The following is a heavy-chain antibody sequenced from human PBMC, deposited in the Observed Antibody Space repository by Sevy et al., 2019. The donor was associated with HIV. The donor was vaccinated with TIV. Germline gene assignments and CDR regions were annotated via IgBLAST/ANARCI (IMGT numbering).Heavy chain of an antibody. J-gene: IGHJ6*02. D-gene: IGHD3-10*01. V-gene: IGHV3-23*01. CDR2: ISGSGLST. Sequence: GGSLRLSCAASGFTFDNNAMYWVRQAPGKGLEWVLAISGSGLSTNYAASVRGRFTISRDISKTTLYLQMNSLRAEDTAVYYCAKVYYYDSGTVIPRGMDVWGQGTTVTVSS. CDR3: AKVYYYDSGTVIPRGMDV. CDR1: GFTFDNNA.